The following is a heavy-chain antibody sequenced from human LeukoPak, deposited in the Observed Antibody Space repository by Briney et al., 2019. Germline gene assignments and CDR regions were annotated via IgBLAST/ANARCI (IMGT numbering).Heavy chain of an antibody. CDR1: GGSISSSSYF. V-gene: IGHV4-39*01. CDR3: ARQDYYEKSGYYYFDH. J-gene: IGHJ4*02. Sequence: PSETLSLTCTVSGGSISSSSYFWAWIRQPPGKGLEWIGSIYNSGSTYYNPSLKSRVTASVVTSKNQLSLKVNSVTAADTAVYYCARQDYYEKSGYYYFDHWGQGTLVTVSS. D-gene: IGHD3-22*01. CDR2: IYNSGST.